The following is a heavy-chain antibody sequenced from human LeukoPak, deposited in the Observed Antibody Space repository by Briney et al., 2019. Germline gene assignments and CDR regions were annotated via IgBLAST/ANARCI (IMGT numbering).Heavy chain of an antibody. D-gene: IGHD2-2*01. CDR1: GGSISSYY. J-gene: IGHJ4*02. Sequence: SETLSLTCTVSGGSISSYYWSWIRQPPGKGLEWIGYIYYSGSTNYNPSLKSRVTISVDTSKNQFSLKLSSVTAADTAVYYCARTMPDYDRYFDYWGQGTLVTVSS. CDR3: ARTMPDYDRYFDY. CDR2: IYYSGST. V-gene: IGHV4-59*01.